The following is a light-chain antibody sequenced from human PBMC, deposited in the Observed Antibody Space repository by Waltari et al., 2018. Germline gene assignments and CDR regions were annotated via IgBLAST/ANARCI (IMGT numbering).Light chain of an antibody. Sequence: IVMSQSPPYLTVTPGXPSSMSCRSTQSLLAYNGKNYLDWYLQRQGQSPQLLIYLGYRRAAGVPDRFSGSGSGTDFTLKITRVEAEDVGVYYCMQALQVPQTFGQGTKVEL. CDR2: LGY. J-gene: IGKJ1*01. V-gene: IGKV2-28*01. CDR3: MQALQVPQT. CDR1: QSLLAYNGKNY.